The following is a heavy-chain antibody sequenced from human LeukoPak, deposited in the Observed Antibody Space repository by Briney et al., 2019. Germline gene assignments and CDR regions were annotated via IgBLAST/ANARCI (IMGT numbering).Heavy chain of an antibody. J-gene: IGHJ5*02. CDR2: ISSSSSYI. CDR3: ARAGGYLTNWFDP. Sequence: GGSLRLSCAASGFTFSSYSMNWVRQAPGKGLEWVSSISSSSSYIYYADSVKGRFTISRDNAKNSLYLQMSSLRAEDTAVYYCARAGGYLTNWFDPWGQGTLVTVSS. D-gene: IGHD6-25*01. V-gene: IGHV3-21*01. CDR1: GFTFSSYS.